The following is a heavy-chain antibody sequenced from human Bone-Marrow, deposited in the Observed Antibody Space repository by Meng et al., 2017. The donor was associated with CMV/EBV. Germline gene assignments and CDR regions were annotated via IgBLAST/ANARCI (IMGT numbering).Heavy chain of an antibody. V-gene: IGHV1-69*05. CDR3: ARSDRADCGGDCYNAFDF. J-gene: IGHJ3*01. Sequence: SVKVSCKASGDTFSSYAISWVRQAPGQGLEWMGGIIPIFGTTNYAQKFQGRVTITTDESTSTAYMELSRLRSEDTAVYYCARSDRADCGGDCYNAFDFWGQGTMVTVSS. D-gene: IGHD2-21*01. CDR1: GDTFSSYA. CDR2: IIPIFGTT.